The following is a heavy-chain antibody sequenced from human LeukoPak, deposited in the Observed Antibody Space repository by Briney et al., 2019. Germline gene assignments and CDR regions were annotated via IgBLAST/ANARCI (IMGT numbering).Heavy chain of an antibody. CDR3: AKSLPWGGDPSPFDY. Sequence: PGGSLKLSCAASGFTFSSYAMSWVRQAPGKGLEWVAAISGSGGSTYYADSVKGRFTISRDKSKNTLYLQMNSLRAEDTAVYYCAKSLPWGGDPSPFDYWGQGTLVTVSS. CDR2: ISGSGGST. D-gene: IGHD2-21*02. V-gene: IGHV3-23*01. CDR1: GFTFSSYA. J-gene: IGHJ4*02.